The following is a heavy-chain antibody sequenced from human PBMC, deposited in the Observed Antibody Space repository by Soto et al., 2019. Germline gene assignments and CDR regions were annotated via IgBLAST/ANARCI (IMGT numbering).Heavy chain of an antibody. D-gene: IGHD3-10*02. Sequence: QVQLVESGGGVVQPGRSLRLSCAASGFTFSSYAMHWVRQAPGKGLEWVAVISYDGSNKYYADSVKGRFTISRDNSKNTLNLQITSLRVKARAVNNLRRATQPSNYNVPLMGPYYNNVREVGGKGTTFTFSS. CDR1: GFTFSSYA. CDR3: RRATQPSNYNVPLMGPYYNNVREV. J-gene: IGHJ6*04. CDR2: ISYDGSNK. V-gene: IGHV3-30-3*01.